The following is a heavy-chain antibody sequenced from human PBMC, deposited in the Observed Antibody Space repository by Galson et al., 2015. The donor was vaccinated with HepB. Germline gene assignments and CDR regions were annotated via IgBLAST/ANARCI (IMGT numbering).Heavy chain of an antibody. D-gene: IGHD3-22*01. V-gene: IGHV3-7*01. J-gene: IGHJ4*02. CDR3: VRNLKYENSHYRPFEY. CDR2: IKEDGSEI. Sequence: SLRLSCATSGFTFSNYWMSWVRQAPGKGLEWVANIKEDGSEIRYVDSVKGRFTISRDNAKNFLYLHMSSLRAEDTAIYYCVRNLKYENSHYRPFEYWGQGTLVTVSS. CDR1: GFTFSNYW.